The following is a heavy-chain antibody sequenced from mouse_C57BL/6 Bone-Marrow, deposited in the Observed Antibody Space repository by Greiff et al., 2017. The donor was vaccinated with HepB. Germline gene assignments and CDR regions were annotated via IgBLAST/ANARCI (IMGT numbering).Heavy chain of an antibody. Sequence: VQLQESGAELARPGASVKLSCKASGYTFTSYGISWVKQRTGQGLEWIGEIYPRSGNTYYNEKFKGKATLTADKSSSTAYMELRSLTSEDSAVYFCHNYYGTWFAYWGQGTLVTVSA. CDR2: IYPRSGNT. D-gene: IGHD1-1*01. J-gene: IGHJ3*01. V-gene: IGHV1-81*01. CDR3: HNYYGTWFAY. CDR1: GYTFTSYG.